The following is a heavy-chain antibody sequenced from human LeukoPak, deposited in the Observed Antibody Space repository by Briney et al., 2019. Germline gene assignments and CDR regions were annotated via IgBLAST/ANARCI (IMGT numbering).Heavy chain of an antibody. D-gene: IGHD3-10*01. CDR3: AKYRGFGDSYDS. Sequence: GGSLRLSCVASGFTLGAMSWLRQAPGKGLEWVSTIGDSGGSTYYADSVKGRFTISRDNSKNTLYLQMNSLRAEDSAVYYCAKYRGFGDSYDSWGQGTLVTVSS. CDR2: IGDSGGST. V-gene: IGHV3-23*01. CDR1: GFTLGAM. J-gene: IGHJ4*02.